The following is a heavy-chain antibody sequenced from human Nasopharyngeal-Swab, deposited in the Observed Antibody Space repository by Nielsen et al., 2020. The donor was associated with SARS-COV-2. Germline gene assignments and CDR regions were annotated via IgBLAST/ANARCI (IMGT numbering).Heavy chain of an antibody. V-gene: IGHV1-8*01. CDR2: MNPNSGNT. Sequence: ASVKVSCKASGYTFPSYDINGVRQATGQGLEWMGWMNPNSGNTGYAQKFQGRVTMTRNTSISTAYMELSSLRSEDTAVYYCARDPYYYGSGSQRDFDYWGQGTLVTVSS. CDR3: ARDPYYYGSGSQRDFDY. J-gene: IGHJ4*02. D-gene: IGHD3-10*01. CDR1: GYTFPSYD.